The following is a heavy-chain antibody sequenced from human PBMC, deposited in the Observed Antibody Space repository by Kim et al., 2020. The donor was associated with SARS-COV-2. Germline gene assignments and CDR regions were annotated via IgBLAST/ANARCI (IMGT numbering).Heavy chain of an antibody. V-gene: IGHV4-34*01. Sequence: STHYNPSLTSRVTISVDTSKNQFSLKLSSVTAADTAVYYCARRPSRQVDYWGQGTLVTVSS. CDR2: ST. J-gene: IGHJ4*02. CDR3: ARRPSRQVDY. D-gene: IGHD2-2*01.